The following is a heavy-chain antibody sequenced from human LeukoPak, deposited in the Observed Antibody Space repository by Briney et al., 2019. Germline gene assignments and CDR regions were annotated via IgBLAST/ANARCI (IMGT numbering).Heavy chain of an antibody. Sequence: GGSLRLSCAASGFTFSSYNMNWVRQAPGKGLEWVSSITGSSSSIYYADSLQGRFTISRDNAKNSLYLQMNSLRAQDTAVYYCARGGNWFDPWGQGTLVTVSS. D-gene: IGHD3-16*01. CDR2: ITGSSSSI. CDR1: GFTFSSYN. J-gene: IGHJ5*02. CDR3: ARGGNWFDP. V-gene: IGHV3-21*01.